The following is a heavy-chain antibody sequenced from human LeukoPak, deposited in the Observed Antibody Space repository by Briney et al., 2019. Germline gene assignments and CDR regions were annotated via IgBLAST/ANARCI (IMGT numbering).Heavy chain of an antibody. V-gene: IGHV4-59*01. CDR3: ARSHTDYGLFDY. J-gene: IGHJ4*02. CDR2: IHYSGST. Sequence: KPSETLSLTCTVSGRFISSYYWSWIRHPPGKGLEWIGYIHYSGSTNYNPSLKSRVTISVDTSKNQFSLKLSSVTAADTAVYYCARSHTDYGLFDYWGQGTLVTVSS. CDR1: GRFISSYY. D-gene: IGHD4-17*01.